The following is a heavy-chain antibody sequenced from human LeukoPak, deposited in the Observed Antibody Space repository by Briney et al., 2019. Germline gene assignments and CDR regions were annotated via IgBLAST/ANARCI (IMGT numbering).Heavy chain of an antibody. V-gene: IGHV1-18*01. CDR1: GYTFTSYG. CDR2: ISAYNGNT. D-gene: IGHD4-11*01. J-gene: IGHJ4*02. CDR3: ARGGGGMTTVTPFDY. Sequence: ASVKVSCKASGYTFTSYGISWVRQAPGQGLEWMGWISAYNGNTNYAQKLQGRVTMTTDTSTSTAYMELSSPRSEDTAVYYCARGGGGMTTVTPFDYWGQGTLVTVSS.